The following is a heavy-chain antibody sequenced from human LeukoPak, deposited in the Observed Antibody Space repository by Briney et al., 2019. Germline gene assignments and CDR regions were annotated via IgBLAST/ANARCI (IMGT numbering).Heavy chain of an antibody. Sequence: PGGSLRLSCVASGLTFRNYGFHWVCQAPGKGLEWVATIYSGGGTTKYCAESVKDRFTITRDDSKDTVYLQMNSLSAEDTAVYYCVVILVPGGVWHFDLWGRGTLVTVSS. CDR1: GLTFRNYG. J-gene: IGHJ2*01. D-gene: IGHD2-2*01. V-gene: IGHV3-33*03. CDR3: VVILVPGGVWHFDL. CDR2: IYSGGGTTK.